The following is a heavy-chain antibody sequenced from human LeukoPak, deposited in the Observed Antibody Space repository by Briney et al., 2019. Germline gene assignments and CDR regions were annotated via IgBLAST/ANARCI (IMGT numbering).Heavy chain of an antibody. D-gene: IGHD1-14*01. Sequence: GGSLRLSCAASGFTFSSYSMNWVRQAPGKGLEWVSSISSSSSYIYYADSVKGRFTISRDNAKNSLYLQMNSLRAEDTAVYYCAPSRGINRVPFAAVDYWGQGTLVTVSS. CDR1: GFTFSSYS. V-gene: IGHV3-21*01. J-gene: IGHJ4*02. CDR2: ISSSSSYI. CDR3: APSRGINRVPFAAVDY.